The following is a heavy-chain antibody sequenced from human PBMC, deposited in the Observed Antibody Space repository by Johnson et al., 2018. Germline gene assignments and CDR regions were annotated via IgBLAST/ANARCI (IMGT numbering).Heavy chain of an antibody. D-gene: IGHD3-22*01. Sequence: VQLVQSGGGLVQPGGSLRLSCAASGFTVSSNYMSWVRQAPGKGLEWVSVIYSGGSTYYADSVKGRVTISRDNSKYTLYLQMNSLRAEYTAVSYCARSQRITMIVVPLAFDIWGQGTMVTVSA. V-gene: IGHV3-66*02. J-gene: IGHJ3*02. CDR3: ARSQRITMIVVPLAFDI. CDR2: IYSGGST. CDR1: GFTVSSNY.